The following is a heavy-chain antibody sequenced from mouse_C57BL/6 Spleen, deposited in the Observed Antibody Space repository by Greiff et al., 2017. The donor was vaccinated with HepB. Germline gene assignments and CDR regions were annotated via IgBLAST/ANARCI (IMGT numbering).Heavy chain of an antibody. CDR2: IDPEDGDT. V-gene: IGHV14-1*01. Sequence: DVKLVESGAELVRPGASVKLSCTASGFNIKDYYMHWVKQRPEQGLEWIGRIDPEDGDTEYAPKFQGKATMTADTSSNTAYLQLSSLTSEDTAVYYCTSPRITTVVEEDAMDYWGQGTSVTVSS. CDR1: GFNIKDYY. D-gene: IGHD1-1*01. J-gene: IGHJ4*01. CDR3: TSPRITTVVEEDAMDY.